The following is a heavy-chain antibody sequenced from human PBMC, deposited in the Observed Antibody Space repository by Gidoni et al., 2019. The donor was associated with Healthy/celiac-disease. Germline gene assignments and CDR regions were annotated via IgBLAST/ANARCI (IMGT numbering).Heavy chain of an antibody. D-gene: IGHD6-13*01. CDR3: TIAAAGTDYYYYGMDV. Sequence: EVQLVESGGGLVQPGGSLKLSCAASGFTFSGSAMHWVRQASGKGLEWVGRIRSKANSYATAYAASVKGRFTISRDDSKNTAYLQMNSLKTEDTAVYYCTIAAAGTDYYYYGMDVWGQGTTVTVSS. V-gene: IGHV3-73*01. J-gene: IGHJ6*02. CDR1: GFTFSGSA. CDR2: IRSKANSYAT.